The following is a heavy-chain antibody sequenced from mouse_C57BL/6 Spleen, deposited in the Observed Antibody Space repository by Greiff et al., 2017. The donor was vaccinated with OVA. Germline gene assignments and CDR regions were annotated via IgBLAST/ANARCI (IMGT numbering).Heavy chain of an antibody. CDR3: AREDYYGSSYWYFDV. D-gene: IGHD1-1*01. CDR1: GYAFSSDW. CDR2: IYPGDGDT. V-gene: IGHV1-80*01. J-gene: IGHJ1*03. Sequence: QVQLKQSGAELVKPGASVKISCKASGYAFSSDWLNWVKQRPGKGLEWIGQIYPGDGDTNYNGKFKGKATLTADKSPSTAYMQLSSLTSEDSAVYFCAREDYYGSSYWYFDVWGTGTTVTVSS.